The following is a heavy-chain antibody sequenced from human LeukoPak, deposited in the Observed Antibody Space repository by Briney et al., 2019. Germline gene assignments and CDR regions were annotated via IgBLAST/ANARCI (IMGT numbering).Heavy chain of an antibody. J-gene: IGHJ3*02. V-gene: IGHV1-24*01. CDR2: FDPEDGET. CDR3: ATAPGSYYSDAFDT. CDR1: GYTLTELS. D-gene: IGHD3-10*01. Sequence: ASVKVSCKVSGYTLTELSMHWVRQAPGKGLEWMGGFDPEDGETIYAQKFQGRVTMTEDTSTDTAYMELSSLRSEDTAVYYCATAPGSYYSDAFDTWGQGTMVTVSS.